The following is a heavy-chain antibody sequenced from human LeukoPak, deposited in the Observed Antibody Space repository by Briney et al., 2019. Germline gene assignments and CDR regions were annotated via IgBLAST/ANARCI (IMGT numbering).Heavy chain of an antibody. CDR3: ARDPPYSNYRGGQGYYYYYMDV. CDR1: GYTFTSYG. J-gene: IGHJ6*03. D-gene: IGHD4-11*01. V-gene: IGHV1-18*01. Sequence: ASVKVSCKASGYTFTSYGISWVRQAPGQGLEWMGWISAYNGNTNYAQKLQGRVTMTTDTSTSTAYMELRSLRSDDTAVYYCARDPPYSNYRGGQGYYYYYMDVWGKGTTVTVSS. CDR2: ISAYNGNT.